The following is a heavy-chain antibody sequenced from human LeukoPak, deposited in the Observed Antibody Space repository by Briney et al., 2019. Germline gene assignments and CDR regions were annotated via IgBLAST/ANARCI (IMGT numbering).Heavy chain of an antibody. Sequence: GGSLRLSCAASGFTFSSYSMNWVRQAPGKGLEWVSSISSSSSYIYYADSVKGRFTISRDNSKNTLYLQMNSLRVEDTAVYYCAKALVVAAPHDYWGQGTLVTVSS. D-gene: IGHD2-15*01. V-gene: IGHV3-21*04. CDR3: AKALVVAAPHDY. CDR1: GFTFSSYS. CDR2: ISSSSSYI. J-gene: IGHJ4*02.